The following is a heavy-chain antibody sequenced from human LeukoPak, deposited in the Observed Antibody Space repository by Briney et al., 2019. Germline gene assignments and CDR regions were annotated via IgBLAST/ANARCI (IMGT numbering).Heavy chain of an antibody. D-gene: IGHD6-13*01. CDR1: GGSISSYY. J-gene: IGHJ6*02. CDR2: IYFSGST. V-gene: IGHV4-59*08. CDR3: ARTQPGPEPAAGTYYYYGMDV. Sequence: PSETLSLTCTVSGGSISSYYWSWIRQPPGKGLEWIGYIYFSGSTNYNPSLKSRVTISVDTSKNQFSLKLSSVTAADTAVYHCARTQPGPEPAAGTYYYYGMDVCGQGTTVTVSS.